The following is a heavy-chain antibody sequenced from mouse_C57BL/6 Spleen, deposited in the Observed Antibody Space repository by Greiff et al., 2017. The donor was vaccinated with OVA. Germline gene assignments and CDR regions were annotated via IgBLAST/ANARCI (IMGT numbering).Heavy chain of an antibody. Sequence: QVQLKQPGAELVKPGASVKLSCKASGYTFTSYWMHWVKQRPGQGLEWIGMIHPNSGSTNYNEKFKSKATLTVDKSSSTAYMQLSSLTSEDSAVYYCAIYYYGSSPCYWGQGTTLTVSS. J-gene: IGHJ2*01. CDR3: AIYYYGSSPCY. CDR1: GYTFTSYW. V-gene: IGHV1-64*01. D-gene: IGHD1-1*01. CDR2: IHPNSGST.